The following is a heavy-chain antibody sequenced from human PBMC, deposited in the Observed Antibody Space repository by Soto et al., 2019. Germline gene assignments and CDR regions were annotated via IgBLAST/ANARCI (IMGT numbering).Heavy chain of an antibody. CDR3: ARHRRTTVAKFYFDN. CDR2: IFDSGNA. Sequence: QVQLQESGPGLVKPSETLSLTCTVSGGSINSYCWSWIRQPPGKGLEWIAYIFDSGNANYNPSLKSRVTIEVDTSKNQFSLKLTSVTAADTAVYYCARHRRTTVAKFYFDNWGQGALVTVSS. V-gene: IGHV4-59*08. D-gene: IGHD4-4*01. J-gene: IGHJ4*02. CDR1: GGSINSYC.